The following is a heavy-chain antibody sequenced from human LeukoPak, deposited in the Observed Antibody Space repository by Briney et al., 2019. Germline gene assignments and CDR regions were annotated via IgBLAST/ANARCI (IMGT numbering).Heavy chain of an antibody. V-gene: IGHV1-69*13. CDR2: IIPMFGTA. D-gene: IGHD3-10*02. J-gene: IGHJ4*02. CDR1: GGTFISYA. CDR3: AADITMFSGLTY. Sequence: ASVKVSFTASGGTFISYAISWVRHAPGQGLEWMGGIIPMFGTANYAQKFQGRVTITADESTSTAYMELSTLRSEDTAVYYCAADITMFSGLTYWGQGTLVTVSS.